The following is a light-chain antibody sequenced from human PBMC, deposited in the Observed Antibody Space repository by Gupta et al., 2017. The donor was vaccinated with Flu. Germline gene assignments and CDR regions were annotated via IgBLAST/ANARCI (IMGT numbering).Light chain of an antibody. Sequence: DIQMTHSPSSLSASVGDRVTITCRASQPISNWLAWYQQKPGTAPKSLIYATSILQSGVPSRFSGSGSVTHFTLTISSLQPEDSATYYCQQYNDYPPTFGGGTKVEIK. J-gene: IGKJ4*01. CDR3: QQYNDYPPT. CDR1: QPISNW. CDR2: ATS. V-gene: IGKV1D-16*01.